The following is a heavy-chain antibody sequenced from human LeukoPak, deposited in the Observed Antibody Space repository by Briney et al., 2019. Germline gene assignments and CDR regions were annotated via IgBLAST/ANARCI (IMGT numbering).Heavy chain of an antibody. J-gene: IGHJ4*02. D-gene: IGHD1-1*01. V-gene: IGHV4-34*01. CDR2: INHSGST. Sequence: PSETLSLTCAVYGGSFSGYYWSWIRQPPGKGLEWIGEINHSGSTNYNPSLKSRVTISVDPSKNQFSLKLTSLTAADTAVYYCATNPRRTMTTFDYWGQGTLVTVSS. CDR3: ATNPRRTMTTFDY. CDR1: GGSFSGYY.